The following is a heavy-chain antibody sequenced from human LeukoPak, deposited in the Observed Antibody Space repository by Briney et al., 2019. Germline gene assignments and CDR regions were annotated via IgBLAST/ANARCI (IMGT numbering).Heavy chain of an antibody. J-gene: IGHJ4*02. CDR1: GFTFSEYY. D-gene: IGHD2/OR15-2a*01. CDR2: ISIRGIST. V-gene: IGHV3-11*01. Sequence: GGSLRLSCAASGFTFSEYYMRWLGQAPGKGGEGLSYISIRGISTHYADSVKGRFTISSDNAKNSLFLQMNSLRAEDTAVYYCARDFRDRSMPIEYCGQGTLVTVSS. CDR3: ARDFRDRSMPIEY.